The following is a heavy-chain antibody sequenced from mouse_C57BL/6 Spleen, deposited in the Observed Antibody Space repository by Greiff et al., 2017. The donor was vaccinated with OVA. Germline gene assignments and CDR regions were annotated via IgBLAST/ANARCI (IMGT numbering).Heavy chain of an antibody. D-gene: IGHD6-5*01. Sequence: VQGVESGAELARPGASVKLSCKASGYTFTSYGISWVKQRTGQGLEWIGEIYPRSGNTYYNEKFKGKATLTADKSSSTAYMELRSLTSEDSAVYFCAREGAYDHYFDYWGQGTTLTVSS. J-gene: IGHJ2*01. CDR3: AREGAYDHYFDY. CDR2: IYPRSGNT. CDR1: GYTFTSYG. V-gene: IGHV1-81*01.